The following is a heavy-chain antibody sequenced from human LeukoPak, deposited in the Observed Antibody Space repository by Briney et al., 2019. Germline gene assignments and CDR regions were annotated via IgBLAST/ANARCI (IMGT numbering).Heavy chain of an antibody. CDR2: TYSDGGT. CDR3: ARENLPLTVNWFNP. CDR1: GGSISSFY. J-gene: IGHJ5*02. Sequence: SETLSLTCTVSGGSISSFYWSWIRQPPGKQLEWIGYTYSDGGTKYNPSLKSRVSFSVDTSKNQFSLKLTSLTAADTAIYYCARENLPLTVNWFNPWGRGTLVTVSS. V-gene: IGHV4-59*01. D-gene: IGHD1-14*01.